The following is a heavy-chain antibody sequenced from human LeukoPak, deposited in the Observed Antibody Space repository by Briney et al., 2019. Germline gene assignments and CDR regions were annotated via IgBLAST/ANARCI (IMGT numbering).Heavy chain of an antibody. V-gene: IGHV3-21*01. J-gene: IGHJ5*02. D-gene: IGHD6-19*01. CDR1: GFTLSSYG. CDR2: ISSSSSYI. CDR3: ARSMAPQLSIAVAGTFDP. Sequence: GGTLGLSCAAPGFTLSSYGMSWVRQAPGKGLEWVSSISSSSSYIYYADSVKGRFTISRDNAKNSLYLQMNSLRAEDTAVYYCARSMAPQLSIAVAGTFDPWGQGTLVTVSS.